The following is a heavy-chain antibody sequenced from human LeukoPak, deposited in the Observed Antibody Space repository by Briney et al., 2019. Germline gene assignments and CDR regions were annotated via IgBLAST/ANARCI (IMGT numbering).Heavy chain of an antibody. Sequence: GGSLGLSCAASGFTVSSNYMSWVRQAPGKGLEWVSVIYSGGRTYYADSVKGRFTISRDNSKNTLYLQMNSLRAEDTAVYYCARGKTYYYDSSGSGGDYYGMDVWGQGTTVTVSS. D-gene: IGHD3-22*01. CDR1: GFTVSSNY. J-gene: IGHJ6*02. V-gene: IGHV3-53*01. CDR3: ARGKTYYYDSSGSGGDYYGMDV. CDR2: IYSGGRT.